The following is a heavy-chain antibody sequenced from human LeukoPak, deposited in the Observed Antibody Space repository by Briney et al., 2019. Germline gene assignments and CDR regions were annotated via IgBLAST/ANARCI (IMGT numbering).Heavy chain of an antibody. CDR1: GFTFSSYA. Sequence: GGSLRLSCAASGFTFSSYAMHWVRQAPGKGLEWVAVIWYDGSNKYYVDSVKGRFTISRDNSKNTLPLQMNSLRAEDTAVYYCARVNYDYGAYVGAFDIWGQGTMVTVSS. CDR2: IWYDGSNK. CDR3: ARVNYDYGAYVGAFDI. V-gene: IGHV3-33*01. D-gene: IGHD4-17*01. J-gene: IGHJ3*02.